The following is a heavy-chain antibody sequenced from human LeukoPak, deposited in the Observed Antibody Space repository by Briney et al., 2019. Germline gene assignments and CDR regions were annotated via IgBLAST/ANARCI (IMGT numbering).Heavy chain of an antibody. J-gene: IGHJ4*02. Sequence: ASVKVSCKASGGTFSSYAISWVRQAPGQGLEWMGGIISIFGTANYAQKFQGRVTITADESTSTAYMELSSLRSEDTAVYYCARQPETTVVTPEGFDYWGQGTLVTVSS. CDR3: ARQPETTVVTPEGFDY. CDR2: IISIFGTA. V-gene: IGHV1-69*13. D-gene: IGHD4-23*01. CDR1: GGTFSSYA.